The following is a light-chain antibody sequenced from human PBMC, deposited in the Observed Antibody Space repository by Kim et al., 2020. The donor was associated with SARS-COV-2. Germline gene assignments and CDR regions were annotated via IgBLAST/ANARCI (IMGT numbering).Light chain of an antibody. V-gene: IGLV3-19*01. J-gene: IGLJ3*02. Sequence: ALGQTVRITCQGDSLRSFYASWYQQKPGQAPVLVFYEKNNRPSGIPDRFSGSSSGNTASLTITGAQAEDEADYYCNSRESGVNHVVFGGGTQLTVL. CDR2: EKN. CDR1: SLRSFY. CDR3: NSRESGVNHVV.